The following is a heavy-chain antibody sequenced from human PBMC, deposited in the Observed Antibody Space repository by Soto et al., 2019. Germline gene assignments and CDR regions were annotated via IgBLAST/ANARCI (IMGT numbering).Heavy chain of an antibody. CDR2: ISDDGSSK. CDR1: GFTFSSFG. D-gene: IGHD4-17*01. CDR3: AKDRWGDFGDLNLPGY. V-gene: IGHV3-30*18. J-gene: IGHJ4*02. Sequence: QVLLVESGGGVVQPGRSLRISCAVSGFTFSSFGMHWVRHAPGKGLEWVAVISDDGSSKHYADSLKGRFTISRDNSNNTLYLQMDSLGPEDTAVYYCAKDRWGDFGDLNLPGYWGQGTLVTVSS.